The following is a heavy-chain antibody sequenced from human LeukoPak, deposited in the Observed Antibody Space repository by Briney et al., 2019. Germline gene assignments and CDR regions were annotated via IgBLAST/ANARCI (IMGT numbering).Heavy chain of an antibody. D-gene: IGHD3-22*01. CDR1: GFTFDDYG. V-gene: IGHV3-20*04. J-gene: IGHJ4*02. CDR2: INWNGGST. Sequence: GGSLTLSCAASGFTFDDYGMSWVRQVPGKGLEWVSGINWNGGSTGYADSVKGRFTISRDNAKNSLYLQMNSLRAEDTALYYCARGVYYYDSSGYYILGYWGQATLVTVYS. CDR3: ARGVYYYDSSGYYILGY.